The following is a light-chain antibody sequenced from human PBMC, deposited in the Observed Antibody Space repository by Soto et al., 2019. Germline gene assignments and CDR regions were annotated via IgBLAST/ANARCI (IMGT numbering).Light chain of an antibody. CDR3: QQSYSTPLT. CDR1: QSISSY. CDR2: AAS. V-gene: IGKV1-39*01. J-gene: IGKJ3*01. Sequence: DIQMTQSPSSLSASVGDRVTITCRASQSISSYLNWYQQKPGKAPKLLIYAASSLQSGVPSRSSGSGSGTYFTLTISSLQPEDFATYYCQQSYSTPLTFGPGTKVDIK.